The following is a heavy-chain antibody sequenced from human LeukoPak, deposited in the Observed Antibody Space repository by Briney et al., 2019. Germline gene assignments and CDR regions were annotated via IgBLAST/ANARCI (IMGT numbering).Heavy chain of an antibody. CDR1: GYTFTSYA. CDR2: INTNTGNP. V-gene: IGHV7-4-1*02. CDR3: ARVKTGTTSVPWFDP. D-gene: IGHD1-7*01. Sequence: ASVKVSCKASGYTFTSYAMNWVRQAPGQGLEWMGWINTNTGNPTYAQGFTGRFVFSLDTSVSTAYLQISSLKAEDTAVYYCARVKTGTTSVPWFDPWGQRTLVTVSS. J-gene: IGHJ5*02.